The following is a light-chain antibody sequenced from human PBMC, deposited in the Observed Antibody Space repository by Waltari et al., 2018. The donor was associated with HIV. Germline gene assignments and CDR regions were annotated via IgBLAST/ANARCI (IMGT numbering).Light chain of an antibody. Sequence: DIQMTQSPSSLSASVGDRVTITCQASQDITNYLNLYQQKPGKAPKLLIFDASNLERGVPSRFSGSGSGTDFTFTISSLQPEDVATYFCQQYDNLFTFGPGTRVDLK. CDR3: QQYDNLFT. V-gene: IGKV1-33*01. CDR1: QDITNY. CDR2: DAS. J-gene: IGKJ3*01.